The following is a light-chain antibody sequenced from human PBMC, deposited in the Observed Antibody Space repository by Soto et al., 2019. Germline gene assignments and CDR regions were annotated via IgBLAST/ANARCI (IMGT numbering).Light chain of an antibody. Sequence: EIVLTQSPATLSVSPGERATLSCRASETIGKNLAWYQQKPGQPPRLLVFGASNRASKIPDRFRGRGSGTEFTLTISGLQSEDFATYYCQQYYSYPITFGQGT. CDR1: ETIGKN. CDR2: GAS. V-gene: IGKV3-15*01. CDR3: QQYYSYPIT. J-gene: IGKJ5*01.